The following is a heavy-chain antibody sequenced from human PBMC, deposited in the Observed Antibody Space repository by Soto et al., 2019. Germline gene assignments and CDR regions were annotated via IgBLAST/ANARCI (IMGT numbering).Heavy chain of an antibody. CDR1: GFTFSSYG. CDR3: AREGIAAAATYYYYYMDV. J-gene: IGHJ6*03. Sequence: GGSLRLSCAASGFTFSSYGMHWVRQAPGKGLEWVAVISYDGSNKYYADSVKGRFTISRDNAKNSLYLQMNSLKAEDTAVYYCAREGIAAAATYYYYYMDVWGKGTTVTVSS. V-gene: IGHV3-30*03. D-gene: IGHD6-13*01. CDR2: ISYDGSNK.